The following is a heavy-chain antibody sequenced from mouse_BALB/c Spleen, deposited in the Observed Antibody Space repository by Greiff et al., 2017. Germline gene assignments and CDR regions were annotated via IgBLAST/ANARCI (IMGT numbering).Heavy chain of an antibody. CDR2: ISSGGST. J-gene: IGHJ4*01. CDR1: GFTFSSYA. V-gene: IGHV5-6-5*01. CDR3: ARGQDYDAMDY. Sequence: EVKLMESGGGLVKPGGSLKLSCAASGFTFSSYAMSWVRQTPEKRLEWVASISSGGSTYYPDSVKGRFTISRDNARNILYLQMSSLRSEDTAMYYCARGQDYDAMDYWGQGTSVTVSS.